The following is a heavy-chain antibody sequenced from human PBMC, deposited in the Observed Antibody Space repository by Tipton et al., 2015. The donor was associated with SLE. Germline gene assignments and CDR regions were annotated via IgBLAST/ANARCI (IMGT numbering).Heavy chain of an antibody. CDR3: ARELTDDAFDI. CDR1: GYSISSGYY. J-gene: IGHJ3*02. Sequence: TLSLTCAVSGYSISSGYYWGWIRQPPGKGLEWIGSIYHSGSTNYNPSLKSRVTISVDTSKNQFSLKLSSVTAADTAVYYCARELTDDAFDIWGQGTMVTVSS. D-gene: IGHD1-14*01. CDR2: IYHSGST. V-gene: IGHV4-38-2*02.